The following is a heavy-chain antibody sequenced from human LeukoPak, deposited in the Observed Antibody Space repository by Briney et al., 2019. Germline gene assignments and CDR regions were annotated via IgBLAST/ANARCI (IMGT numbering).Heavy chain of an antibody. CDR3: AREGVVPASLDY. Sequence: TSETLSLTCTVSGGSISSYYWSWIRQPPGKGLGWIGYIYYSGSTNYNPSLKSRVTISVDTSKNQFSLKLSSVTAADTAVYYCAREGVVPASLDYWGQGTLVTVSS. CDR2: IYYSGST. CDR1: GGSISSYY. J-gene: IGHJ4*02. D-gene: IGHD2-2*01. V-gene: IGHV4-59*01.